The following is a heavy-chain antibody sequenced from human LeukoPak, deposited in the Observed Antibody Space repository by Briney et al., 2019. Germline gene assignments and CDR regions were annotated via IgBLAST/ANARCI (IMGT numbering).Heavy chain of an antibody. CDR2: IIPIFGIA. D-gene: IGHD2-15*01. CDR3: ARDRVVVAVNWFDP. J-gene: IGHJ5*02. Sequence: ASVKVSCKASGGTFSSYAISWVRQAPGQGLEWMGRIIPIFGIANYAQKFQGRVTITADKSTSTAYMELSSLRSEDTDVYYCARDRVVVAVNWFDPWGQGTLVTVSS. V-gene: IGHV1-69*04. CDR1: GGTFSSYA.